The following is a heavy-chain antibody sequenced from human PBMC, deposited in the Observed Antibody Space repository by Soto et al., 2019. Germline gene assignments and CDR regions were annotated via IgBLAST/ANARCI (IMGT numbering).Heavy chain of an antibody. J-gene: IGHJ5*02. D-gene: IGHD3-3*01. CDR1: GGSFSGYY. CDR3: ARGSGYYDFWSGYHQPSNLNWFDP. V-gene: IGHV4-34*01. CDR2: INHSGST. Sequence: SETLSLTCAVYGGSFSGYYCSWIRQPPGKGLEWIGEINHSGSTNYNPSLKSRVTISVDTSKNQFSLKLSSVTAADTAVYYCARGSGYYDFWSGYHQPSNLNWFDPWGQGTLVTVSS.